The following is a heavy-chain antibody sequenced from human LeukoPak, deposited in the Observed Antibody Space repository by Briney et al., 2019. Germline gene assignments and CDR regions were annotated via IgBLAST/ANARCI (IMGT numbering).Heavy chain of an antibody. Sequence: GGSLRLSCAASGFTFSSYAMSWVRQAPGKGLEWVSAISGSGGSTYYADSVKGRFTISRDNSKNTLYLQMNSLRAEDTAVYYCAKGRITMVRGVITDLGYWGQGTLVTVSS. V-gene: IGHV3-23*01. CDR1: GFTFSSYA. J-gene: IGHJ4*02. D-gene: IGHD3-10*01. CDR3: AKGRITMVRGVITDLGY. CDR2: ISGSGGST.